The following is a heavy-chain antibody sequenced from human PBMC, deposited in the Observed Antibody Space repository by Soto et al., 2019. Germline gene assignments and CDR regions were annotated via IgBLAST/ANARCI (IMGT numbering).Heavy chain of an antibody. D-gene: IGHD6-6*01. J-gene: IGHJ4*02. CDR3: ARSVAIAARPYYFDY. CDR2: TYYRSKWYN. V-gene: IGHV6-1*01. Sequence: QVQLQQSGPGLVKPSQTLSLTCAISGDSVSSNSAAWNWIRQSPSRGLEWLGRTYYRSKWYNDYAVSVKSRITINRDSSENQFSLQLNSVSPEDTVVYYCARSVAIAARPYYFDYWGQGTLVTVSS. CDR1: GDSVSSNSAA.